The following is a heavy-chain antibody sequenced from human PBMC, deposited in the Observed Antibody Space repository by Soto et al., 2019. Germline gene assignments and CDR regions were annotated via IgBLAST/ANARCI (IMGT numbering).Heavy chain of an antibody. V-gene: IGHV4-34*01. CDR1: GGSFSGYY. CDR2: INHSGST. D-gene: IGHD6-13*01. CDR3: ARGVIAAAGTGWFDP. Sequence: QVQLQQWGAGLLKPSETLSLTCAVYGGSFSGYYWSWIRQPPGKGLEWIGEINHSGSTNYNPSLKSRVTISVDTSKNQCSLKLSSVTAADTAVYYCARGVIAAAGTGWFDPWGQGTLVTVSS. J-gene: IGHJ5*02.